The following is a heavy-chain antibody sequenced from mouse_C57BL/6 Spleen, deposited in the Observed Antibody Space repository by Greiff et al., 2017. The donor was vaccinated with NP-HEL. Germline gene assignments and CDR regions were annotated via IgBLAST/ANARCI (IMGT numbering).Heavy chain of an antibody. CDR3: ARRAHYYGSSYEWYFDV. CDR1: GYAFSSSW. Sequence: QVQLQQSGPELVKPGASVKISCKASGYAFSSSWMNWVKQRPGKGLEWIGRIYPGDGDTNYNGKFKGKATLTADKSSSTAYMQLSSLTSEDSAVYFCARRAHYYGSSYEWYFDVWGTGTTVTVSS. V-gene: IGHV1-82*01. J-gene: IGHJ1*03. D-gene: IGHD1-1*01. CDR2: IYPGDGDT.